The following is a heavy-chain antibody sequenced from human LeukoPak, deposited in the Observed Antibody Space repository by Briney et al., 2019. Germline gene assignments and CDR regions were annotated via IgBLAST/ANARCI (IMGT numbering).Heavy chain of an antibody. D-gene: IGHD2-2*02. J-gene: IGHJ6*03. Sequence: SVKVSCKASGGTFSSYAISWVRQAPGQGLEWMAGIIPIFGPANYAQKFQGRVTITADESTSTAYMELSSLRSEDTAVYYCARDLVDEVVPAAIDYYYMDVWGKGTTVTVSS. V-gene: IGHV1-69*13. CDR1: GGTFSSYA. CDR2: IIPIFGPA. CDR3: ARDLVDEVVPAAIDYYYMDV.